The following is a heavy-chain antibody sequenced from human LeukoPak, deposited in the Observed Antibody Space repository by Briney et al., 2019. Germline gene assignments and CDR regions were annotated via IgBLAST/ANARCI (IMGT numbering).Heavy chain of an antibody. J-gene: IGHJ6*03. V-gene: IGHV3-23*01. CDR2: TSSSDAGT. CDR3: AKGGYSNYDYYYYYMDV. D-gene: IGHD4-11*01. Sequence: PGGSLRLSCAASGFTLSTYAMSWVRQTPGKGLEWVAATSSSDAGTYHADSVRGRFTISRDNSKNTLYLQMNSLRAEDTAVYYCAKGGYSNYDYYYYYMDVWGKGTTVTVSS. CDR1: GFTLSTYA.